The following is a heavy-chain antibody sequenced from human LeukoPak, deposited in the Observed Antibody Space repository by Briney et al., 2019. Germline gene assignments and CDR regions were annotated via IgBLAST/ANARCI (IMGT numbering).Heavy chain of an antibody. CDR2: INPNSGGT. D-gene: IGHD2-2*01. J-gene: IGHJ1*01. V-gene: IGHV1-2*02. Sequence: ASVKVSCKASGYTFTGCYMHWVRQAPGQGLEWMGWINPNSGGTNYAQKFQGRVTMTRDTSISTAYMELSRLRSDDTAVYYCARERYCSSTSCYSDGYFQHWGQGTLVTVSS. CDR3: ARERYCSSTSCYSDGYFQH. CDR1: GYTFTGCY.